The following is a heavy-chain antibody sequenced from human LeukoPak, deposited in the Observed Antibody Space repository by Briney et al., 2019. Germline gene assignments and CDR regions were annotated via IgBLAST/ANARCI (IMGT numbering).Heavy chain of an antibody. CDR2: IYYSGST. CDR1: GGSVSSSSYY. V-gene: IGHV4-39*01. J-gene: IGHJ4*02. D-gene: IGHD3-10*01. Sequence: KPSETLSLTCTVSGGSVSSSSYYWGWIRQPPGKGLEWIGTIYYSGSTYYNPSLKSRVTISVDTSNNQFSLNLNSVTAVDTAVYHCAKPPGFGESPDYWGQGTLVTVSS. CDR3: AKPPGFGESPDY.